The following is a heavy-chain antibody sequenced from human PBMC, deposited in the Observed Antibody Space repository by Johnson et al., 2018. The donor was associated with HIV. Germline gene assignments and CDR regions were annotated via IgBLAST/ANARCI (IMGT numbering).Heavy chain of an antibody. Sequence: VQLVESGGGLIQPGGSLRLSCAVSGFTFSNHHMTWVRQAPGKVLEWVANINQDGSDKYYVDSVKGRFTISRDNAKNSLYLQMNSLRDEDTAVYYCVTADRGSAWGQGTMVTVSS. CDR3: VTADRGSA. J-gene: IGHJ3*01. V-gene: IGHV3-7*03. D-gene: IGHD1-26*01. CDR1: GFTFSNHH. CDR2: INQDGSDK.